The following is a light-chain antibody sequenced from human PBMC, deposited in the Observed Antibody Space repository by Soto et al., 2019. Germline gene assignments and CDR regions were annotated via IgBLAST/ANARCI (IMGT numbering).Light chain of an antibody. CDR3: QQYNNWPFIT. Sequence: EIVLTQSRATLSSFPGDRVTLCCRSSQSVSSNLAWYHQQPGQSPRLLIYGASSRATGIPVRFSGSGSGTEFTLTISSLQSEDFAVYYCQQYNNWPFITFGQGTRLEI. J-gene: IGKJ5*01. CDR1: QSVSSN. V-gene: IGKV3-15*01. CDR2: GAS.